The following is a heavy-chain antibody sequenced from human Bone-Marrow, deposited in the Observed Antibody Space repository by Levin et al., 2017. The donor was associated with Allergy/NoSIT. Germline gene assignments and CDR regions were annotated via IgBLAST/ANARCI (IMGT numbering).Heavy chain of an antibody. V-gene: IGHV3-33*01. Sequence: PGGSLRLSCAASGFSFNTYAIHWVRQPPGKGLEWVAIIWHDSTEKFYADSVQGRFTVSRDNSKNTLHLQMNNVRAEDTAIYYCARENIVSREDIVVQPDSSKHYYYFMDVWGNGTTVTVSS. CDR1: GFSFNTYA. CDR2: IWHDSTEK. D-gene: IGHD2/OR15-2a*01. J-gene: IGHJ6*03. CDR3: ARENIVSREDIVVQPDSSKHYYYFMDV.